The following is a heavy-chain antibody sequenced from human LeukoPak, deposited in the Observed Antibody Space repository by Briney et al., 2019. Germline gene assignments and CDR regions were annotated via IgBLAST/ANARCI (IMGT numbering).Heavy chain of an antibody. Sequence: SVKVSCKASGGTFSSYAISWARQAPGQGLEWMGRIIPILGIANYAQKFQGRVTITADKSTSTAYMELSSLRSEDTAVYYCAGPTTDYYYYGMDVWGQGTTVTVSS. V-gene: IGHV1-69*04. J-gene: IGHJ6*02. D-gene: IGHD1-1*01. CDR2: IIPILGIA. CDR3: AGPTTDYYYYGMDV. CDR1: GGTFSSYA.